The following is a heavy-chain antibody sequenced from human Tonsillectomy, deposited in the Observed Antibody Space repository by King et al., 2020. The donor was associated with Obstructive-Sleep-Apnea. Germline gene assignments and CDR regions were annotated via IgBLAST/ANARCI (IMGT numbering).Heavy chain of an antibody. CDR3: ARGKWLFDYYGLDV. D-gene: IGHD5-12*01. CDR1: SVSVSSGHYY. J-gene: IGHJ6*02. Sequence: PLQESGPGVVKPSEALSLTCTVSSVSVSSGHYYWPWIRQPPGKGLEWIGYIYYSENTNYNPSLKSRVSISVDTSRNQFSLKLNSVTAADTAVYYCARGKWLFDYYGLDVWGQGTTVIVSS. V-gene: IGHV4-61*01. CDR2: IYYSENT.